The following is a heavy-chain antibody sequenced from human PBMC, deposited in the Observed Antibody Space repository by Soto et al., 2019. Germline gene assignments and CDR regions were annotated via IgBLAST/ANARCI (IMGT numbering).Heavy chain of an antibody. D-gene: IGHD4-17*01. CDR2: IYYSGST. Sequence: PSETLSLTCAVSGGSISSGGYSWSWIRQPPGKGLEWIGYIYYSGSTYYNPSLKSRVTISVDTSKNQFSLKLSSVTAADTAVYYCARQHTDNWFDPWGQGTLVTVSS. V-gene: IGHV4-30-2*01. J-gene: IGHJ5*02. CDR1: GGSISSGGYS. CDR3: ARQHTDNWFDP.